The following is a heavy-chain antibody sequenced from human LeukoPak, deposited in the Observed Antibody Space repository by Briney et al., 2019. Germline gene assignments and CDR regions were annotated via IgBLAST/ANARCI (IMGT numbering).Heavy chain of an antibody. CDR1: GYTFTSYA. Sequence: GASVMVSCKASGYTFTSYAIHWVRQAPGQRLEWMGWINAGYGNIKYSQDFQGRVTITRDTSASTAYMELSSLRSEDTAVYYCARVGTTTADYWGQGTLVTVSS. CDR2: INAGYGNI. V-gene: IGHV1-3*01. CDR3: ARVGTTTADY. D-gene: IGHD4-17*01. J-gene: IGHJ4*02.